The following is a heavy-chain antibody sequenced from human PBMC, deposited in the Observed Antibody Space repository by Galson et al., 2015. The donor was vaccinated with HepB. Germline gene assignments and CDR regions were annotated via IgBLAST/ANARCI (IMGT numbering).Heavy chain of an antibody. CDR3: ARDGGEDYGDYVDHYYYGMDV. D-gene: IGHD4-17*01. J-gene: IGHJ6*02. Sequence: SLRLSCAASGFTFGSYGMHWVRQAPGKGLEWVAVIWYDGSNKYYADSVKGRFTISRDNSKNALYLQMNSLRAEDTAVYYCARDGGEDYGDYVDHYYYGMDVWGQGTTVTVSS. CDR2: IWYDGSNK. V-gene: IGHV3-33*01. CDR1: GFTFGSYG.